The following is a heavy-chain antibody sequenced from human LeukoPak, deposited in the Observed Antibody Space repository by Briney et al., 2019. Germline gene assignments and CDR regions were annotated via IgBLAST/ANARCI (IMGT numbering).Heavy chain of an antibody. CDR1: GGSITNYW. Sequence: SETLSLTCTVSGGSITNYWWSWIRPPPGRGLEWIGYIYYSGSTTNYNPSLRGRATISVDASKNQFSLRLRSVTAADTAVYYCARVGDWNDLVYWGQGTLVSVSS. CDR2: IYYSGSTT. V-gene: IGHV4-59*01. J-gene: IGHJ4*02. D-gene: IGHD1-1*01. CDR3: ARVGDWNDLVY.